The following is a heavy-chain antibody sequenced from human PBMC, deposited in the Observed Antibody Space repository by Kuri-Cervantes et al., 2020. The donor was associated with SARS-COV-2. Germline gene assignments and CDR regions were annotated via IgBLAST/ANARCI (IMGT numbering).Heavy chain of an antibody. CDR1: GYTFTGYY. CDR3: ARYLDWERGIDS. CDR2: INPNSGGT. D-gene: IGHD3/OR15-3a*01. V-gene: IGHV1-2*02. J-gene: IGHJ4*02. Sequence: ASVKVSCKASGYTFTGYYMHWVRQAPGQGLEWMGWINPNSGGTNYAQKFQGRVTMTRDTSISTACMELSRLRSDDTAVYFCARYLDWERGIDSWGPGTLVTVS.